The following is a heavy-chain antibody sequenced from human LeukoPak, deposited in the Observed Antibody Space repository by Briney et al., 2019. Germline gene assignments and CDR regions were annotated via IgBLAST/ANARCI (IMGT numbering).Heavy chain of an antibody. CDR1: GYTFTSYD. J-gene: IGHJ6*02. CDR2: MNPNSGNT. D-gene: IGHD2-2*01. Sequence: GASVKVSCKASGYTFTSYDINWVRQATGQGLEWMGWMNPNSGNTGYAQKFQGRVTMTRNTSISTAYMELSSLRSEDTAVYYCARVLGYCSSTSCYYYGMDVWGQGTTVTVSS. V-gene: IGHV1-8*01. CDR3: ARVLGYCSSTSCYYYGMDV.